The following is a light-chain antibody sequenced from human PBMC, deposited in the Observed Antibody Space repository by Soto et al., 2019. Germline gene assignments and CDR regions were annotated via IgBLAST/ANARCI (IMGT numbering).Light chain of an antibody. CDR2: DAS. CDR1: QSVSSY. CDR3: KQRSNWPLT. Sequence: EIVLTQSPATLSLSPGERATLSCRASQSVSSYFAWYQQKPGQAPRLLIYDASNRATGIPARFSGSGSGTDFTFTFSSLEPEDFAVYYCKQRSNWPLTFGQVTKVDIK. J-gene: IGKJ1*01. V-gene: IGKV3-11*01.